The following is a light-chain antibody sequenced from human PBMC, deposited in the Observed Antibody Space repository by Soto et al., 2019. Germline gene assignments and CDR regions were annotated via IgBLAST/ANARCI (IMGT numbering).Light chain of an antibody. V-gene: IGLV2-14*01. CDR2: EVN. J-gene: IGLJ1*01. Sequence: VLTQPASVSWSPGQSVTIACTGPRSDIGDSNFISWYQHSPGKAPRLLIYEVNNRPSGVSKRFSGSKAGNTASLTISGLLDDDEADYFCASFRSGTILVFGSGTKVTVL. CDR1: RSDIGDSNF. CDR3: ASFRSGTILV.